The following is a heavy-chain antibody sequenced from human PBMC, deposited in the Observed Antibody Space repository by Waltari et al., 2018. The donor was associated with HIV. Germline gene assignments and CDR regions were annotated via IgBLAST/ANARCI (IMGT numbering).Heavy chain of an antibody. D-gene: IGHD3-22*01. CDR2: IKSGAEGGTT. CDR3: TTLWYSYDSTDY. V-gene: IGHV3-15*01. CDR1: GITFRNAW. Sequence: EVQLVESGGGLVKPGGSLRLSCAASGITFRNAWMSWVRQAPGKGLGWVGRIKSGAEGGTTDYAAAVKGRVTISRDDSKHTLYLQMDSLKTEDTAVYYCTTLWYSYDSTDYWGQGTLVTVSS. J-gene: IGHJ4*02.